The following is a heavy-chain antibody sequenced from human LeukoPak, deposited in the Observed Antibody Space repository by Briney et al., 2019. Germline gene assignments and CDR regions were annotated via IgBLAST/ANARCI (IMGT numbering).Heavy chain of an antibody. CDR1: GFTFSSYS. D-gene: IGHD1-26*01. V-gene: IGHV3-21*01. Sequence: PGGSLRLSCAASGFTFSSYSMNWVRQAPGKGLEWVSSITSGSSYIYYADSVKGRFTISRDNAKNSLYLQMNSRRAEDTAVYYCARDPYSGSYGNYYYYFMDVWGKGTTVTISS. CDR2: ITSGSSYI. CDR3: ARDPYSGSYGNYYYYFMDV. J-gene: IGHJ6*03.